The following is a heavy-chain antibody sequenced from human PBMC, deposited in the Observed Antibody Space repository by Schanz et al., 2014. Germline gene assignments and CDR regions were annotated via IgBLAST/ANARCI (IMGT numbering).Heavy chain of an antibody. CDR1: GGTFTSYA. D-gene: IGHD3-22*01. Sequence: QVQLVQSGAEVKKPGSSVRVSCKASGGTFTSYAFSWVRQAPVQWLEWMGKIIPILGMENYAQKFQGRVTITADISTSTAYMDLSSLRSDDTAVYYCARDIQYHYDTSGPVGAFDIWGQGTVVTVSS. CDR2: IIPILGME. J-gene: IGHJ3*02. V-gene: IGHV1-69*04. CDR3: ARDIQYHYDTSGPVGAFDI.